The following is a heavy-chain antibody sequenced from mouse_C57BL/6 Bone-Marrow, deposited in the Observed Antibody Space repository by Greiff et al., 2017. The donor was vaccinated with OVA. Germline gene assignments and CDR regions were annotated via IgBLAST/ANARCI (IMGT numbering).Heavy chain of an antibody. V-gene: IGHV2-6*03. D-gene: IGHD4-1*01. Sequence: VMLVESGPGLVAPSQSLSITCTVSGFSLTSYGVHWVRQPPGKGLEWLVVIWSDGSTTYNSALKSRLSISKDNSTSQVFLKMNSLQTDDTAMYYCASNWDGSYAMDYWGQGTSVTVSS. CDR2: IWSDGST. CDR3: ASNWDGSYAMDY. J-gene: IGHJ4*01. CDR1: GFSLTSYG.